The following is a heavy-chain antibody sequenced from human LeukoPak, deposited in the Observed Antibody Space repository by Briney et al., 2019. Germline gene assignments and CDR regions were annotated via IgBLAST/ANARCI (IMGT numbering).Heavy chain of an antibody. J-gene: IGHJ6*03. CDR3: ARGGFPVFYYYIDV. Sequence: PGGSLRLSCAASGFTVSSNYMSWVRQAPGKGLEWASVIYSGGRTYYADSVKGRFTISRDNFKNTLYLQMNSLRAEDTAVYYCARGGFPVFYYYIDVWGKGTTVTISS. D-gene: IGHD2-21*01. CDR2: IYSGGRT. CDR1: GFTVSSNY. V-gene: IGHV3-66*01.